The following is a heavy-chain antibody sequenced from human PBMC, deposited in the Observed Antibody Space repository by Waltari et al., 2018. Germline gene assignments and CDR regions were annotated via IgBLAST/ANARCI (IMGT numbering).Heavy chain of an antibody. CDR1: GDSITTNY. CDR2: IYNSGST. CDR3: ARGGDYNTYYFDY. Sequence: QVQLQESGPGLVKPSETLSLTCTVYGDSITTNYWSWIRQPPGKGLEWIAYIYNSGSTNYNPSLKSRVTISVDASKNQFSLKLNSVTAADTAVYYCARGGDYNTYYFDYWGQGTLVTVSS. J-gene: IGHJ4*02. D-gene: IGHD4-4*01. V-gene: IGHV4-59*01.